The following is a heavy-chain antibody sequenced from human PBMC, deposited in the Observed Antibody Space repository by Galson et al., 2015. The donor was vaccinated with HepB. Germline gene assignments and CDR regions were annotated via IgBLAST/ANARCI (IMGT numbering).Heavy chain of an antibody. J-gene: IGHJ6*02. CDR2: ISWDGGST. CDR1: GFTFDDYT. Sequence: SLRLSCAASGFTFDDYTMHWVRQAPGKGLEWVSLISWDGGSTYYGDSVKGRFTISRDNSKNSLYLQMNSLRTEDTALYYCAKAVSLWFGEGGPPGMDVWGQGTTVTVSS. V-gene: IGHV3-43*01. D-gene: IGHD3-10*01. CDR3: AKAVSLWFGEGGPPGMDV.